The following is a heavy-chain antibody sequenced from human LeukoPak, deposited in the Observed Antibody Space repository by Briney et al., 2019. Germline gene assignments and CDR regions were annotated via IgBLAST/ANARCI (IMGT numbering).Heavy chain of an antibody. D-gene: IGHD2-2*01. CDR3: AREQLGSSRVPAAIDY. J-gene: IGHJ4*02. CDR2: IYYSGST. Sequence: SETLSLTCTVSGDSISSSSYFWGWIRQPPGKGLEWIGYIYYSGSTNYNPSLKSRVTISVDTSKNQFSLKLSSVTAADTAVYYCAREQLGSSRVPAAIDYWGQGTLVTVSS. V-gene: IGHV4-61*05. CDR1: GDSISSSSYF.